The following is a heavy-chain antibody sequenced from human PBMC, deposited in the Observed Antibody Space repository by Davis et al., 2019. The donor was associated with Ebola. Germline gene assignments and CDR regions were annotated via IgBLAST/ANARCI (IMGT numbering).Heavy chain of an antibody. CDR2: VIPILGTA. V-gene: IGHV1-69*08. CDR1: GGTFSNYT. Sequence: AASVKVSCKASGGTFSNYTFHWVRQAPGQGLEWMGRVIPILGTADYAQRFQGRVTITADTSTHTAYMELSRLRSDDTAMYYCTRGKLFDPWGQGTLVAVSS. J-gene: IGHJ5*02. CDR3: TRGKLFDP.